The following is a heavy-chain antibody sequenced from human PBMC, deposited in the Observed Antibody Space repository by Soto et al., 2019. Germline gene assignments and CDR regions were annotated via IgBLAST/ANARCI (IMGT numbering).Heavy chain of an antibody. V-gene: IGHV1-69*13. CDR3: ARGITMVRGVPLYGMAV. CDR1: GGTFSSYA. Sequence: GASVKVSCKASGGTFSSYAISWVRQAPGQGLEWMGGIIPIFGTANYAQKFQGRVTITADESTSTAYMELSSLRSEDTAVYYCARGITMVRGVPLYGMAVGGQGTTATVSS. D-gene: IGHD3-10*01. J-gene: IGHJ6*02. CDR2: IIPIFGTA.